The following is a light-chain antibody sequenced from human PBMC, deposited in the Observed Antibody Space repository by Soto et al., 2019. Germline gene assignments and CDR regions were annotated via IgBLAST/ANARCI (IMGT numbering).Light chain of an antibody. J-gene: IGKJ1*01. CDR3: QQYDSVLGT. CDR2: DAS. CDR1: QSISHW. V-gene: IGKV1-5*01. Sequence: DIPMTQSPATLSASVGDSVTITCRASQSISHWLAWYQQKPGKAPKFLIYDASSLESGVPSRFSGSGSGTEFTLTISSLQPDDFATYYCQQYDSVLGTFGPGTKV.